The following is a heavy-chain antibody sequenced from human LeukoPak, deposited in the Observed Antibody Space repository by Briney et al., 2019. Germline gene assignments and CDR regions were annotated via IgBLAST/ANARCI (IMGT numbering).Heavy chain of an antibody. CDR2: ISAYNGNT. D-gene: IGHD3-3*01. J-gene: IGHJ4*02. V-gene: IGHV1-18*01. CDR3: ARELYDIWSRYYTGMAVY. CDR1: GYTFTSYG. Sequence: ASVKVSCKASGYTFTSYGISWVRQAPGQGLEWMGWISAYNGNTNYAQKLQGRVTMTTDTSTSTAYMELRSLRSDDTAVYYCARELYDIWSRYYTGMAVYWGQGTLVTVSS.